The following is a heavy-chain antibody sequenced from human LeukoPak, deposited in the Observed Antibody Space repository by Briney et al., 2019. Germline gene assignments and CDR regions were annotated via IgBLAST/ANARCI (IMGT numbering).Heavy chain of an antibody. CDR2: IYPADSRT. V-gene: IGHV5-51*01. J-gene: IGHJ5*02. CDR3: ARLVATGTTRWFDP. Sequence: GESLKISCKGSGYSFTSYWIGWVRQLPGKGLEWMEIIYPADSRTRYSPSFQGQVTISVDKSISTAYLQWSSLKASDTAMYYCARLVATGTTRWFDPWGQGTLVTVSS. D-gene: IGHD1-1*01. CDR1: GYSFTSYW.